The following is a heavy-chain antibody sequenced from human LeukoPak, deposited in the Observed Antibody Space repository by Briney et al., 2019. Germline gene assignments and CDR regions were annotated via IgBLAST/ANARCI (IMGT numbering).Heavy chain of an antibody. J-gene: IGHJ4*02. CDR1: GFTFISYG. Sequence: GGSLRLSCAASGFTFISYGMIWVRQAPGKGLEWVSAISGSGAGTYYADSVKGRFTISRDNSMNTLYLQMNSLRAEDTAVYYCAKRLLWFGEFDSFDYWGQGTLVTVSS. CDR2: ISGSGAGT. V-gene: IGHV3-23*01. D-gene: IGHD3-10*01. CDR3: AKRLLWFGEFDSFDY.